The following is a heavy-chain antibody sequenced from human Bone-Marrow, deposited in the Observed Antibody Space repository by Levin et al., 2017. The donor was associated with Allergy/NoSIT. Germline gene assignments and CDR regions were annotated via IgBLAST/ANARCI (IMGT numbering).Heavy chain of an antibody. CDR3: ARGYGFLEWLAGTNNVYFDY. J-gene: IGHJ4*02. CDR1: GFTFSSYA. V-gene: IGHV3-30-3*01. D-gene: IGHD3-3*01. CDR2: ISYDGSNK. Sequence: GGSLRLSCAASGFTFSSYAMHWVRQAPGKGLEWVAVISYDGSNKYYADSVKGRFTISRDNSKNTLYLQMNSLRAEDTAVYYCARGYGFLEWLAGTNNVYFDYWGQGTLVTVSS.